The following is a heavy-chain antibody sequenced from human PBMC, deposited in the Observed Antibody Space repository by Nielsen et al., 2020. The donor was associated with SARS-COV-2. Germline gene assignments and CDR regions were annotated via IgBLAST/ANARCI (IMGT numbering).Heavy chain of an antibody. V-gene: IGHV3-20*04. J-gene: IGHJ1*01. CDR1: GFTFDDYA. Sequence: GESLKISCAASGFTFDDYALSWVRQVPGKGLEWVSRITWNGDTTGYADSVKGRFTIPRDNARNSLFLQMNSLRAEDTAIYYCARDRDVDYLDSWGQGTLVTVSS. CDR3: ARDRDVDYLDS. D-gene: IGHD3-9*01. CDR2: ITWNGDTT.